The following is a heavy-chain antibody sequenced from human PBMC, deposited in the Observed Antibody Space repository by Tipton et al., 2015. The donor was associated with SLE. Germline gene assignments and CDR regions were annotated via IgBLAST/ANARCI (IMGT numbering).Heavy chain of an antibody. D-gene: IGHD4-17*01. CDR1: GFTFSDYY. CDR3: AKDYSTVTRGGDY. V-gene: IGHV3-11*04. J-gene: IGHJ4*02. Sequence: SLRLSCAASGFTFSDYYMSWIRQAPGKGLEWVSYISSSGSTIYYADSVKGRFTISRDNSKNTLYLQMNSLRAEDTAVYYCAKDYSTVTRGGDYWGQGTLVTVSS. CDR2: ISSSGSTI.